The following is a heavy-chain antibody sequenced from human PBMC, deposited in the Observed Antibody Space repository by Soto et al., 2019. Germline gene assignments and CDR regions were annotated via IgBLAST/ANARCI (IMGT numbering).Heavy chain of an antibody. D-gene: IGHD3-16*01. CDR2: IIPIFGTA. Sequence: QVQLVQSGAEVKKPGSSVKVSCKASGGTFSSYAISWVRQAPGQGLEWMGGIIPIFGTANYGQKFQGRVTIPADESRSTAYMELSSPRSEDPAGYYCARIIGGLNVGGYYYYGMDVWGQGPTVTVSS. CDR1: GGTFSSYA. J-gene: IGHJ6*02. V-gene: IGHV1-69*01. CDR3: ARIIGGLNVGGYYYYGMDV.